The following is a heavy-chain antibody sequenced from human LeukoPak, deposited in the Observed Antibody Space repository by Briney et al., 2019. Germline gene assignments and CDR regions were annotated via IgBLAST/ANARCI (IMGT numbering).Heavy chain of an antibody. Sequence: PSETLSLTCSVSGGSISSGTSYWGWIRQSPGKGLEWLGSVNYRGSSNYNPSLKTRVTILLDTSKSHLSLRLTSVTAADTAVYYCARDRSSYAKGHYDFWGQGTLVTVSS. J-gene: IGHJ4*02. CDR3: ARDRSSYAKGHYDF. CDR2: VNYRGSS. V-gene: IGHV4-39*07. CDR1: GGSISSGTSY. D-gene: IGHD6-6*01.